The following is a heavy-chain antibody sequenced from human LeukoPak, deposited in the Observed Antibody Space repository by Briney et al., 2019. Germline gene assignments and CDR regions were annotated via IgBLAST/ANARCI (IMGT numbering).Heavy chain of an antibody. CDR1: GFTFSSYA. J-gene: IGHJ4*02. V-gene: IGHV3-30-3*01. CDR3: AKVRYFDWLLFDY. Sequence: GGSLRLSCAASGFTFSSYAMHWVRQAPGKGLEWVAVISYDGSNKYYADSVKGRFTISRDNSKNTLYLQMNSLRAEDTAAYYCAKVRYFDWLLFDYWGQGTLVTVSS. D-gene: IGHD3-9*01. CDR2: ISYDGSNK.